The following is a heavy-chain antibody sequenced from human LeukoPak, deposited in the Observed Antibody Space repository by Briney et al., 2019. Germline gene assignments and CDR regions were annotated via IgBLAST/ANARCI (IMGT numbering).Heavy chain of an antibody. CDR1: VFTFNIYA. CDR3: ARLKYTSSYYTWFDP. Sequence: GGSLRLSCAASVFTFNIYAMNWVRQAPPKGREWVSTISDSGDQTYSADSPKGRFTSSRDNSNTTLYLPMNRLSAEDTAVYYCARLKYTSSYYTWFDPWGQGTLVTVSP. V-gene: IGHV3-23*01. J-gene: IGHJ5*02. D-gene: IGHD6-13*01. CDR2: ISDSGDQT.